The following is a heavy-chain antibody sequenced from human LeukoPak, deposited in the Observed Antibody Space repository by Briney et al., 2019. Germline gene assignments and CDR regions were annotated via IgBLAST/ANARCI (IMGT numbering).Heavy chain of an antibody. CDR3: ARKGIQLWLLGAFDI. CDR2: IWYDGSNK. Sequence: TGGSLRLPCAASGFTFSSYGMHWVRQAPGKGLEWVAVIWYDGSNKYYADSVKGRFTISRDNSKNTLYLQMNSLRAEDTAVYYCARKGIQLWLLGAFDIWGQGTMVTVSS. V-gene: IGHV3-33*01. CDR1: GFTFSSYG. D-gene: IGHD5-18*01. J-gene: IGHJ3*02.